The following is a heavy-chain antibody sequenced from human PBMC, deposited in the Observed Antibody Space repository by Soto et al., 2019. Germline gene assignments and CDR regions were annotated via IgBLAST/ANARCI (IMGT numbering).Heavy chain of an antibody. Sequence: SETLSLTCTVSGGSISSGVFYWSWIRQHPGKGLEWIGYIYYSGSTYYNPSLKSRVTISVDTSKNQFSLKLSSVTAADTAVYYCARDSGPGWNYYDSSGYGLTLLYWGQGTLVTVSS. CDR2: IYYSGST. J-gene: IGHJ4*02. CDR1: GGSISSGVFY. V-gene: IGHV4-31*02. D-gene: IGHD3-22*01. CDR3: ARDSGPGWNYYDSSGYGLTLLY.